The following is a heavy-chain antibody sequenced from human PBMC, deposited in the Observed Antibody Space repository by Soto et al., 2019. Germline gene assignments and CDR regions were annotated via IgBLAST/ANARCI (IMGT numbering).Heavy chain of an antibody. V-gene: IGHV3-21*01. D-gene: IGHD2-15*01. CDR2: ISSSSSYI. CDR1: GVKFGGYS. CDR3: ARDGGRIVVVVAAQGAFDI. J-gene: IGHJ3*02. Sequence: PVGPLSHCCGASGVKFGGYSVNWVRKDPGKGLEWVSSISSSSSYIYYADSVKGRFTISRDNAKNSLYLQMNSLRAEDTAVYYCARDGGRIVVVVAAQGAFDIWGQGTMVTVSS.